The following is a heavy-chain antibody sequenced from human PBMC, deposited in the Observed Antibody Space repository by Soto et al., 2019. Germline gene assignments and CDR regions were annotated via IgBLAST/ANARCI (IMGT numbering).Heavy chain of an antibody. CDR2: MYSGGGT. D-gene: IGHD2-8*01. Sequence: EVQLVESGGGLVQPGWSLRLSCVASGFTVSNNYMTWVRQAPGKGLEWGSNMYSGGGTSYTDSVKGRFTSSRDSSTNTLYLQMDNVRAEDTAVYYCARDPGVNWAWGTGTTVTVSS. J-gene: IGHJ6*04. CDR1: GFTVSNNY. CDR3: ARDPGVNWA. V-gene: IGHV3-66*01.